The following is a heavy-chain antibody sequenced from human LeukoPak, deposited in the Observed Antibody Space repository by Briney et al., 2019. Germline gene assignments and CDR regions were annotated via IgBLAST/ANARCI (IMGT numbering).Heavy chain of an antibody. CDR1: GYTFTGYY. D-gene: IGHD3-9*01. Sequence: ASVKVSCKASGYTFTGYYMHWVRQATGQGLEWMGWMNPNSGNTGYAQKFQGRVTMTRNTSISTAYMELSSLRSEDTAVYYCARSPDILTGEKFDYWGQGTLVTVPS. V-gene: IGHV1-8*02. CDR2: MNPNSGNT. J-gene: IGHJ4*02. CDR3: ARSPDILTGEKFDY.